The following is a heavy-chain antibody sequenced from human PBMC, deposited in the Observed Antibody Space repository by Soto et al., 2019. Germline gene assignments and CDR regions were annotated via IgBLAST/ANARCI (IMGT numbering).Heavy chain of an antibody. Sequence: QVQLVQSGADVKKPGASVKVSCKTSGYTFSGYFMHCLRQAPGQGLEWMGWMNPNSGGTDYAQNFQGRVSMTWDTSISTAYRELSRLRSDDPAIYYCARGYYSSSWRVFDYWGQGTLVTVSS. J-gene: IGHJ4*02. D-gene: IGHD6-13*01. CDR2: MNPNSGGT. CDR3: ARGYYSSSWRVFDY. V-gene: IGHV1-2*02. CDR1: GYTFSGYF.